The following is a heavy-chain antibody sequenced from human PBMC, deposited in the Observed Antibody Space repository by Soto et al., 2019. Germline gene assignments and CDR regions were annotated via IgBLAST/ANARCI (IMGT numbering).Heavy chain of an antibody. Sequence: PSETLSLTCTVSGGSISSYYWSWIRQPPGKGLEWIGYIYYSGSTNYNPSLKSRVTISVDTSKTQFSLKLSSVTAADTAVYYCARGGGCSSTSCRRNWFDPWGQGTLVTVSS. J-gene: IGHJ5*02. CDR1: GGSISSYY. CDR3: ARGGGCSSTSCRRNWFDP. D-gene: IGHD2-2*01. V-gene: IGHV4-59*01. CDR2: IYYSGST.